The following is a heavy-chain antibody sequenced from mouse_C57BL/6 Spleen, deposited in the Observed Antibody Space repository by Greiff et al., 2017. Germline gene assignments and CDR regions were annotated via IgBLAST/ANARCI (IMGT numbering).Heavy chain of an antibody. CDR2: IYPGSGST. CDR3: ARHGGSSYGDYFDY. D-gene: IGHD1-1*01. Sequence: VQLQQPGAELVKPGASVKMSCKASGYTFTSYWITWVKQRPGQGLEWIGDIYPGSGSTNYNEKFKSKATLTVDTSSSTAYMQLSSLTSEDSAVYYCARHGGSSYGDYFDYWGQGTTLTVSS. CDR1: GYTFTSYW. J-gene: IGHJ2*01. V-gene: IGHV1-55*01.